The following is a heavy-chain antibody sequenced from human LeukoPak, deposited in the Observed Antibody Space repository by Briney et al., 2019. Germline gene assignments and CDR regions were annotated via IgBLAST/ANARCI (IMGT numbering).Heavy chain of an antibody. J-gene: IGHJ3*02. V-gene: IGHV1-2*02. CDR2: INPNSGGT. CDR3: ARLGSSRSWYGGAFDI. D-gene: IGHD6-13*01. Sequence: ASEKVSCKGSGYTFTCYYMHWVRQAPGQGLEWGGWINPNSGGTNYAQKFQGRVTMTRDTSISTAYMELSRLRSDDTAVYYCARLGSSRSWYGGAFDIWGQGTMVTVSS. CDR1: GYTFTCYY.